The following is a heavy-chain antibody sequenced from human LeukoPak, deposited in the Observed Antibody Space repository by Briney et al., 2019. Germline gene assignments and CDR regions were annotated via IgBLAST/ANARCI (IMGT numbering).Heavy chain of an antibody. J-gene: IGHJ4*02. CDR2: IYYTGST. V-gene: IGHV4-59*08. CDR1: GGSISSLY. CDR3: ARHSAYSSSSPFDY. Sequence: SETLSLTCTVSGGSISSLYWSWIRQPPGKGLEWIGYIYYTGSTNYNPSLKSRVTMFVDMSKNQFSLRLSSVTAADTAVYYCARHSAYSSSSPFDYWGQGTLVTVSS. D-gene: IGHD6-6*01.